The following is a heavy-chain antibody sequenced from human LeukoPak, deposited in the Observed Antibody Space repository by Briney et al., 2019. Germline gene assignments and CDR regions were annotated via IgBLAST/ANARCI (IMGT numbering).Heavy chain of an antibody. Sequence: SQTLSLTCTVSGGSISSGSYFWSWIRQPAGKGLEWIGRIYTSGSTNYNPSLKSRVTMSVDTSKNQFSLKLSSVTAADTAVYYCATGGLDRRFQHWGQGTLVTVSS. CDR2: IYTSGST. CDR3: ATGGLDRRFQH. J-gene: IGHJ1*01. V-gene: IGHV4-61*02. CDR1: GGSISSGSYF. D-gene: IGHD6-19*01.